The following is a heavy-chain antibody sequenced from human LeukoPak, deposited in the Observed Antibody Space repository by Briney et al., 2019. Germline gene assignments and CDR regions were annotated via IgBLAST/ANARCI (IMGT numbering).Heavy chain of an antibody. D-gene: IGHD6-19*01. V-gene: IGHV1-18*01. CDR2: ISAYNGNT. J-gene: IGHJ4*02. Sequence: ASVKVSCKASGYTFTSYGISWVRQAPGQGLEWMGWISAYNGNTNYAQKLQGRVTMTTDTSTSTAYMELRSLRSDDTAVYYCARDRGSGWYQREQVFDYWGQGTLVTVSS. CDR1: GYTFTSYG. CDR3: ARDRGSGWYQREQVFDY.